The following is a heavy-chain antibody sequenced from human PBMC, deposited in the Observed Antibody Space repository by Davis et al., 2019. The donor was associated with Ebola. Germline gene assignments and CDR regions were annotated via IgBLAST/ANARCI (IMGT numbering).Heavy chain of an antibody. J-gene: IGHJ4*02. V-gene: IGHV3-7*01. CDR3: ARESAAVHFDY. D-gene: IGHD4-17*01. Sequence: YVDSVKGRFTFSRDNAKNSLYPQMNSLRAEDTAVYYCARESAAVHFDYWGQGTLVTVSS.